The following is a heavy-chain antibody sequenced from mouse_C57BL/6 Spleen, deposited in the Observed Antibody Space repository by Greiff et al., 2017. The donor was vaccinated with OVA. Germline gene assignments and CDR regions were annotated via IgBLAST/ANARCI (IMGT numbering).Heavy chain of an antibody. V-gene: IGHV1-82*01. CDR1: GYAFSSPW. Sequence: QVQLKESGPELVKPGASVKISCKASGYAFSSPWMNWVKQRPGKGLEWIGRIYPGDGDTNYNGKFKGKATLTADKSSSTAYMQLSSLTSEDSAVYFCARRRDYGSSFWYFDVWGTGTTVTVSS. CDR2: IYPGDGDT. CDR3: ARRRDYGSSFWYFDV. D-gene: IGHD1-1*01. J-gene: IGHJ1*03.